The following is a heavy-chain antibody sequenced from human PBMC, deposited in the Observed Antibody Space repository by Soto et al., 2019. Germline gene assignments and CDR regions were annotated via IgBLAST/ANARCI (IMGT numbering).Heavy chain of an antibody. D-gene: IGHD3-22*01. V-gene: IGHV1-69*13. J-gene: IGHJ5*02. CDR2: IIPIFGTA. Sequence: SVKVSCKASGGTFTSYAISWVRQAPGQGLEWMGGIIPIFGTANYAQKFQGRVTITADESTSTAYMELSSLRSEDTAVYYCARDPSDYYDSGSRFDPWGQGTLVTVSS. CDR3: ARDPSDYYDSGSRFDP. CDR1: GGTFTSYA.